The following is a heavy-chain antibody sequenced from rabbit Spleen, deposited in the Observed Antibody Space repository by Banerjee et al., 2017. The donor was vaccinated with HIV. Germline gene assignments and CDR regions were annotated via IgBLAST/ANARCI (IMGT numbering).Heavy chain of an antibody. CDR3: SRDLAGVSGWNFYL. D-gene: IGHD4-1*01. CDR1: GFDFSSSDY. V-gene: IGHV1S40*01. CDR2: INTAIGKA. J-gene: IGHJ4*01. Sequence: QSLEESGGDLVKPGASLTLTCKASGFDFSSSDYMSWVRQAPGKGLEWIACINTAIGKAVYASWSKGRFSISKTPTTTVTLQMPSLTAADAATYFCSRDLAGVSGWNFYLWGRGTLVTVS.